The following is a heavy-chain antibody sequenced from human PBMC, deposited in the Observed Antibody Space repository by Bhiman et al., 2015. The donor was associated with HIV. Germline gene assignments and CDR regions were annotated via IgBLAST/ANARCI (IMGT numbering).Heavy chain of an antibody. CDR1: GFTFSDYY. V-gene: IGHV3-11*04. Sequence: QVQLVESGGGLVKPGGSLRLSCAASGFTFSDYYMSWIRQAPGKGLEWLSYISSSGATIYYADSLKGRFTISRDNAKKSLYLQMNSLRAEDTAVYYCAREFGKGIAAAAYDYWGQGTLVTVSS. CDR2: ISSSGATI. D-gene: IGHD6-13*01. J-gene: IGHJ4*02. CDR3: AREFGKGIAAAAYDY.